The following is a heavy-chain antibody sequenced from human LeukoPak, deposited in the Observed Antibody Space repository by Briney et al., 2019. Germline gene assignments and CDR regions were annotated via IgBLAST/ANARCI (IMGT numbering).Heavy chain of an antibody. D-gene: IGHD2-15*01. Sequence: GGSLRLSCAASGFTFSSYGMNWVRQAPGKGLEWVAVMSYDGSIKDYADSVKGRFTISRDNSKNTLYLQINSLRPEDTAVYYCARELEYCSGGNCYSEGSIDYWGQGTLVIVSS. CDR2: MSYDGSIK. V-gene: IGHV3-30*04. J-gene: IGHJ4*02. CDR1: GFTFSSYG. CDR3: ARELEYCSGGNCYSEGSIDY.